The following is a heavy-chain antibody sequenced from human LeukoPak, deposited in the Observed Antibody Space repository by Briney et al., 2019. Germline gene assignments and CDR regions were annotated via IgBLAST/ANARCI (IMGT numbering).Heavy chain of an antibody. J-gene: IGHJ4*02. CDR2: IRYDGSNK. CDR1: GFTFSSYG. V-gene: IGHV3-30*02. D-gene: IGHD3-22*01. CDR3: ARAPRDYYDSKFGGHDY. Sequence: GRSLRLSCAASGFTFSSYGMHWVRQAPGKGLEWVAFIRYDGSNKYYADSVKGRFTISRDNSKNTLYLQMNSLRAEDTAVYYCARAPRDYYDSKFGGHDYWGQGTLVTVSS.